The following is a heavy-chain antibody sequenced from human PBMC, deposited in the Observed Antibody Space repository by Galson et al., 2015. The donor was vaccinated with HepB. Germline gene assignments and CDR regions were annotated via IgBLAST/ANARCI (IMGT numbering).Heavy chain of an antibody. Sequence: CAISGDSVSSNSAAWNWIRQSPSRGLEWLGRTYYRSKWYNDYAVSVKSRITINPDTSKNQFSLQLNSVTPEDTAVYYCAKGNKFSSGVYYYYYMDVWGQGTLVTVSS. V-gene: IGHV6-1*01. CDR1: GDSVSSNSAA. J-gene: IGHJ6*03. CDR3: AKGNKFSSGVYYYYYMDV. D-gene: IGHD6-19*01. CDR2: TYYRSKWYN.